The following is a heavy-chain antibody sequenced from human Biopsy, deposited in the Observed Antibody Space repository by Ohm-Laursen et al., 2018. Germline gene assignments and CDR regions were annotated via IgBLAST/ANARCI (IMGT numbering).Heavy chain of an antibody. CDR3: ARSVGIMAAPIDY. Sequence: GSLRLSCTASGFIFSDYYMSWIRQAPGKGLEWVSNINGVGTIYYADSVRGRFTISRDNAKNSLYLQMNSLRVEDTAVYYCARSVGIMAAPIDYWGQGTLVTVSS. D-gene: IGHD3-16*01. CDR2: INGVGTI. J-gene: IGHJ4*02. V-gene: IGHV3-11*01. CDR1: GFIFSDYY.